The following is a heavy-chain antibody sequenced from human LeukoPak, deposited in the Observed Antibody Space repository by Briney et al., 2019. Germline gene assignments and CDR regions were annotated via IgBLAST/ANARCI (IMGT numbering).Heavy chain of an antibody. CDR1: GFTFSSYA. V-gene: IGHV3-23*01. J-gene: IGHJ3*02. CDR3: AKEYCSGGSCYLSRDAFDI. CDR2: ISGSGGST. Sequence: PGRSLRLSCAASGFTFSSYAMSWVRQAPGKGLEWVSAISGSGGSTYYADSVKGRFTISRDNSKNTLYLQMNSLRAEDTAVYYCAKEYCSGGSCYLSRDAFDIWGQGTMVTVSS. D-gene: IGHD2-15*01.